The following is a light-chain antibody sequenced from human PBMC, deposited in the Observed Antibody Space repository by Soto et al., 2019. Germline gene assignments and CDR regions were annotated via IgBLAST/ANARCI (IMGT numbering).Light chain of an antibody. Sequence: DIQMTQSPSTLSGSVGDRVTITCRASQTISSWLAWYQQKPGKAPKLLIYKASTLKSGVPSRFSGSGSGTEFTLTISSLQPDDFATYYCQHYNSYSEAFVQGTKADIK. CDR2: KAS. J-gene: IGKJ1*01. CDR3: QHYNSYSEA. V-gene: IGKV1-5*03. CDR1: QTISSW.